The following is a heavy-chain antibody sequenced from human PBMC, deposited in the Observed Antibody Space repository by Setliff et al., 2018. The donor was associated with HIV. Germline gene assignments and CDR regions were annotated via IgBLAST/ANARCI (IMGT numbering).Heavy chain of an antibody. CDR2: IYSSGST. J-gene: IGHJ4*02. Sequence: PSETLSLTCTVSGGSISSYYWSWIRQPPGKGLEWLGHIYSSGSTNYNPSLKSRVAISVDTSKNQFSLKLSSVTAADTAVYYCARDPPGSGFHLDYWGQGTPVTVSS. CDR3: ARDPPGSGFHLDY. D-gene: IGHD5-12*01. CDR1: GGSISSYY. V-gene: IGHV4-4*09.